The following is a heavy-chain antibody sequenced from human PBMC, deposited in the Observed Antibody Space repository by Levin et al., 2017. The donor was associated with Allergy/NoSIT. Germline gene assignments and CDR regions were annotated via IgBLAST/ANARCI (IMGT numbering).Heavy chain of an antibody. V-gene: IGHV1-18*01. CDR1: GYTFRVYG. Sequence: ASVKVSCKASGYTFRVYGIIWVRQAPGEGLEWLGWISPNNGHTKVSHKVQGRVTMTTDASTTTAYLDIRSLTSDDTAVYYRARDLGTGWYDNAFEIWGQGTLVSVSS. CDR3: ARDLGTGWYDNAFEI. CDR2: ISPNNGHT. J-gene: IGHJ3*02. D-gene: IGHD6-19*01.